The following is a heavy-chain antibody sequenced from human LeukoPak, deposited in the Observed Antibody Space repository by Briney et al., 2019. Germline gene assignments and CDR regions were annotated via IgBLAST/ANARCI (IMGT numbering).Heavy chain of an antibody. J-gene: IGHJ1*01. D-gene: IGHD2-21*02. Sequence: SETLSLTCTVSGGSISSYYWSWIRQPPGKGLEWIGCIYYSGSTNYNPSLKSRVTISVDTSRNQFSLKLSSVTAADTAVYYCARSGPIVVVTAIPEYFQHWGQGTLVTVSS. CDR3: ARSGPIVVVTAIPEYFQH. V-gene: IGHV4-59*08. CDR1: GGSISSYY. CDR2: IYYSGST.